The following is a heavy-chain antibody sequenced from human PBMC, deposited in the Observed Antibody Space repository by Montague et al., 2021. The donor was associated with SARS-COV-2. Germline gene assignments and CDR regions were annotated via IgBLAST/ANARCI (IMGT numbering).Heavy chain of an antibody. CDR1: GGSISSSTYY. Sequence: SETLSLTCTVSGGSISSSTYYSGWIRQPPGKGLEWIGSIYYSGSTYYNPSLKSRVTISVDTSKNQFSLKLSSVTAADTAVYYCARHGWGWLRLLRPFDYWGQGTLVTVSS. D-gene: IGHD5-12*01. V-gene: IGHV4-39*01. CDR2: IYYSGST. CDR3: ARHGWGWLRLLRPFDY. J-gene: IGHJ4*02.